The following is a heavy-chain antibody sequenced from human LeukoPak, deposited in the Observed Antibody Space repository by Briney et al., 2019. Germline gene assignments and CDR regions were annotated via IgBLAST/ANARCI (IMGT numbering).Heavy chain of an antibody. CDR3: ARRRGRLLDV. J-gene: IGHJ6*04. D-gene: IGHD2-21*01. Sequence: PSETLSLTCTVSGGSISSYYWSWIRQPPGKGLEWIGYIYYSGSTNYNPSLKSRVTISVDTSKNQFSLKLSPVTAADTAVYYCARRRGRLLDVWGKGTTVTVYS. V-gene: IGHV4-59*08. CDR2: IYYSGST. CDR1: GGSISSYY.